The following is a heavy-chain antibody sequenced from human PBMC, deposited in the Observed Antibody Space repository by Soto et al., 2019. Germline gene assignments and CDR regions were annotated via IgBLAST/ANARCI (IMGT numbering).Heavy chain of an antibody. CDR2: IYYSGST. V-gene: IGHV4-59*01. CDR1: GGSISSYY. CDR3: AIDRSPRGGYNRFDP. D-gene: IGHD6-25*01. Sequence: SETLSLTCTVSGGSISSYYWSWIRQPPGKGLEWIGYIYYSGSTNYNPSLKSRVTISVDTSKNQFSLKLSSVTAADTAVYYCAIDRSPRGGYNRFDPWGQGTLVTVSS. J-gene: IGHJ5*02.